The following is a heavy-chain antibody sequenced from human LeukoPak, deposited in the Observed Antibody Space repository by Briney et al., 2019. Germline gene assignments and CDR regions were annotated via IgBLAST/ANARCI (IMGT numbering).Heavy chain of an antibody. CDR2: IIPIFGTA. V-gene: IGHV1-69*13. CDR1: GGTFSSYA. CDR3: ARDVLAAPGGTLLGYFDY. Sequence: SVKVSCKAPGGTFSSYAISWVRQAPGQGLEWMGGIIPIFGTANYAQKFQGRVTITADESTSTAYMELSSLRSEDTAVYYCARDVLAAPGGTLLGYFDYWGQGTLVTVSS. D-gene: IGHD1-14*01. J-gene: IGHJ4*02.